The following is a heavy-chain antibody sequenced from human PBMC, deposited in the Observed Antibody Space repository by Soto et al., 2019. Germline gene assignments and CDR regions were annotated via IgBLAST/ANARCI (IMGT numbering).Heavy chain of an antibody. V-gene: IGHV1-2*06. CDR1: GYIFTDYY. CDR3: AKAVSSSWYSGAFDI. J-gene: IGHJ3*02. CDR2: INPNSGST. D-gene: IGHD6-13*01. Sequence: ASVKVSCKASGYIFTDYYMHWVRQAPGQELGWMGRINPNSGSTYYADSVKGRFTISRDNSKNTLYLQMNSLRAEDTAVYYCAKAVSSSWYSGAFDIWGQGTMVTVSS.